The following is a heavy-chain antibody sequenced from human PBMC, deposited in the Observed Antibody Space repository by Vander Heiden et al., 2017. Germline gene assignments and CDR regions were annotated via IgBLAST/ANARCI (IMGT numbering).Heavy chain of an antibody. Sequence: VQLQEPGPGLVKPSGPLSLTCAVSGFSISVNNWWSWVRQTPGKGLEWIGEIYHSGNTNYNPSLQSRVSISLDKSKNQFSLTLTSVTAADTAMYYCAGDDLLSGIAYWGQGTLVTVSS. CDR1: GFSISVNNW. J-gene: IGHJ4*02. D-gene: IGHD3-3*01. V-gene: IGHV4-4*02. CDR3: AGDDLLSGIAY. CDR2: IYHSGNT.